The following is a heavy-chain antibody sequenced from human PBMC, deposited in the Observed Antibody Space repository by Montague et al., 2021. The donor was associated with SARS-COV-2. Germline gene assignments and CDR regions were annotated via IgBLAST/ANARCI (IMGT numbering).Heavy chain of an antibody. CDR1: GFTFSSYS. CDR2: IRSSSSTT. CDR3: AREPLLWSGEPVV. D-gene: IGHD3-10*01. J-gene: IGHJ4*02. Sequence: SLRLSCSASGFTFSSYSMNWVRQTPGKGLEWVSYIRSSSSTTYYADSVKGRFTISRDKAKNSLYLQMNSPRGEDTAVYYCAREPLLWSGEPVVWGQGTLVTVSS. V-gene: IGHV3-48*01.